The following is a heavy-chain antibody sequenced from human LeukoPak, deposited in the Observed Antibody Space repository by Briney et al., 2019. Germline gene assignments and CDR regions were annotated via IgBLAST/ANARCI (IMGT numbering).Heavy chain of an antibody. CDR1: GFTFRTFA. D-gene: IGHD6-13*01. CDR3: VKEGSTWYDALDI. J-gene: IGHJ3*02. Sequence: GGSLRLSCAASGFTFRTFAMTWVRQAPGQGLEWVSSISDSGGNTYYADSVKGRVTFSRDNSKNTLYLQMNSLSAEDTAFYYCVKEGSTWYDALDIWGQGTIVTISS. CDR2: ISDSGGNT. V-gene: IGHV3-23*01.